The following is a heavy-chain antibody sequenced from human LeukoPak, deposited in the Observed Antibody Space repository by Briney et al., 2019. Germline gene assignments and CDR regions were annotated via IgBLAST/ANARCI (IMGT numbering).Heavy chain of an antibody. CDR1: GFTFSNYA. V-gene: IGHV3-23*01. CDR3: ARDRGGYCSGGSCYSFDY. J-gene: IGHJ4*02. CDR2: INNGGGST. D-gene: IGHD2-15*01. Sequence: GGSLRLSCAASGFTFSNYAMSWVRQAPGKGLKWVSPINNGGGSTFYADSVKGRFTISRDNSKNTLYLQMNSLRAEDTAVYYCARDRGGYCSGGSCYSFDYWGQGTLVTVSS.